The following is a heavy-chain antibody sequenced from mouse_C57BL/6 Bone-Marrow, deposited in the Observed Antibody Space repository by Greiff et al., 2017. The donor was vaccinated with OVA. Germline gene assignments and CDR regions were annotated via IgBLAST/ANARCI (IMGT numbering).Heavy chain of an antibody. J-gene: IGHJ4*01. CDR2: ISNGGGST. Sequence: EVKLMESGGGLVQPGGSLKLSCVASGFTFSDFYMYWIRQTPEKRLEWVAYISNGGGSTYYPDTVKGRFTISRDNAKNTLYLQMSRLKSEDTAMYYCARLDAMDYWGQGTSVTVSS. CDR3: ARLDAMDY. CDR1: GFTFSDFY. V-gene: IGHV5-12*01.